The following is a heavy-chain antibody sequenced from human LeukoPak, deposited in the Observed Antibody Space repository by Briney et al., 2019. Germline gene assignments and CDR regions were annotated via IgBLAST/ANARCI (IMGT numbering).Heavy chain of an antibody. V-gene: IGHV3-49*03. D-gene: IGHD6-13*01. J-gene: IGHJ2*01. CDR2: IRNKAYGGTT. CDR3: TGGISWHWYSDL. Sequence: TGGSLRLSCTASGFTFGDYAMSWFRQAPGKGLEWVSFIRNKAYGGTTEYAASVKGRFTISRDDSKSIAYLQMNSLKTEDTAVYYCTGGISWHWYSDLWGRGTLVTVSS. CDR1: GFTFGDYA.